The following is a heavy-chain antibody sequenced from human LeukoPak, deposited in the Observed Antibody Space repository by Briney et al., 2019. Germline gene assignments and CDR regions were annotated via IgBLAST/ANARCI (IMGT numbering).Heavy chain of an antibody. D-gene: IGHD6-19*01. CDR1: GFTVSNNY. J-gene: IGHJ4*02. CDR3: ARVQGGGYRTADY. CDR2: IYSGGST. V-gene: IGHV3-66*01. Sequence: GGSLRLSCAASGFTVSNNYMRWVRQAPGKGLEWVSLIYSGGSTYYADSVKGRFIISRDNSKNTLYLQMNSLRAEDTAVYYCARVQGGGYRTADYWGQGTLVTVSS.